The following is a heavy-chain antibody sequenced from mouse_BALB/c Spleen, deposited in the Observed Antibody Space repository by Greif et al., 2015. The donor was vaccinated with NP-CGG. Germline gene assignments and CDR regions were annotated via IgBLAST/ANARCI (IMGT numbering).Heavy chain of an antibody. CDR3: ASGSSFDY. CDR1: GFTFSDYY. D-gene: IGHD1-1*01. J-gene: IGHJ2*01. Sequence: EVKVVESGGGLVKPGGSLKLSCAASGFTFSDYYMYRVRQTPEKRLEWVATISDGGSYTYYPDSVKGRFTISRDNAKNNLYLQMSSLKSEDTAMYYCASGSSFDYWGQGTTLTVSS. CDR2: ISDGGSYT. V-gene: IGHV5-4*02.